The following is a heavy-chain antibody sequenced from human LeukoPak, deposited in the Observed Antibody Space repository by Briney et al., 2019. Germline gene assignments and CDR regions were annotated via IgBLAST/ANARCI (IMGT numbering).Heavy chain of an antibody. J-gene: IGHJ4*02. Sequence: SETLSLTCTVSGGSISSGGYYWSWIRQPPGKGLEWIGYIYHSGSTYYNPSLKSRVTILVDRSKNQFSLKLSSVTAADTAVYYCARVIYSGSPDYWGQGTLVTVSS. D-gene: IGHD1-26*01. CDR1: GGSISSGGYY. V-gene: IGHV4-30-2*01. CDR3: ARVIYSGSPDY. CDR2: IYHSGST.